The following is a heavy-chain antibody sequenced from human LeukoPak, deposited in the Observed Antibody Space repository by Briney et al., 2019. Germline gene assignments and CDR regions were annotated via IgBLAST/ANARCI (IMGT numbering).Heavy chain of an antibody. J-gene: IGHJ4*02. CDR2: MNPNSGRT. Sequence: ASVKVSCKASGYTLTSYDINWVRQATGQGLEWMGWMNPNSGRTGYAQNFQGRITITRNTSISTAYMELSSLRSEDTAVYYCARALSGYAPTDYWGQGTLVTVSS. D-gene: IGHD5-12*01. CDR1: GYTLTSYD. CDR3: ARALSGYAPTDY. V-gene: IGHV1-8*01.